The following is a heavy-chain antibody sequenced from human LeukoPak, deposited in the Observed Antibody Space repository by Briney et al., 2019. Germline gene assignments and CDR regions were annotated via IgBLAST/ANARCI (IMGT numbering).Heavy chain of an antibody. Sequence: SETLSLTCTVSGGSISSSSYYWGWIRQPPGKGLEWIGSMYYSGTTYYNPSLESRVTISVDTSKNQFSLKLSSVTAADTAVYYCARDYPLDYWGQGTLVTVSS. CDR2: MYYSGTT. V-gene: IGHV4-39*02. CDR3: ARDYPLDY. CDR1: GGSISSSSYY. J-gene: IGHJ4*02.